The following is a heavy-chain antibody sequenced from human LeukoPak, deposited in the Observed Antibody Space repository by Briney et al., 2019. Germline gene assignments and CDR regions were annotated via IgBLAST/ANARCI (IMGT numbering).Heavy chain of an antibody. Sequence: SETLSLTCTVSGYSISSGYYWSWIRQPPGKGLEWIGEINHSGSTNYNPSLKSRVTISVDTSKNQFSLKLSSVTAADTAVYYCARRNKGYYYGSGSYWVLDIWGQGTMVTVSS. CDR2: INHSGST. D-gene: IGHD3-10*01. J-gene: IGHJ3*02. CDR3: ARRNKGYYYGSGSYWVLDI. V-gene: IGHV4-38-2*02. CDR1: GYSISSGYY.